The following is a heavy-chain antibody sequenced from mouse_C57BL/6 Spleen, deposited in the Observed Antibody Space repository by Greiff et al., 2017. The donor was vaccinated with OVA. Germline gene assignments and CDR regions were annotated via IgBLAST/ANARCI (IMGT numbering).Heavy chain of an antibody. CDR3: ARSRPDYFDY. V-gene: IGHV1-26*01. J-gene: IGHJ2*01. CDR1: GYTFTDYY. Sequence: EVQLQQSGPELVKPGASVKISCKASGYTFTDYYMNWVKQSHGKSLEWIGDINPNNGGTSYNQKFKGKATLTVDKSSSTAYMELRSLTSEDSAVYYCARSRPDYFDYWGQGTTLTVSS. CDR2: INPNNGGT.